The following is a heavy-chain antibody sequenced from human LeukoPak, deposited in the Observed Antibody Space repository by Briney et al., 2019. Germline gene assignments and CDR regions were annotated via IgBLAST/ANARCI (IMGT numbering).Heavy chain of an antibody. CDR1: GGTFSSYA. CDR3: ARDAIVGATSYFDY. D-gene: IGHD1-26*01. CDR2: IIPIFGTA. J-gene: IGHJ4*02. Sequence: ASVTVSCTASGGTFSSYAISWVRQAPGQGLEWMGGIIPIFGTANYAQKFQGRVTITADESTSTAYMELSSLRSEDTAVYYCARDAIVGATSYFDYWGQGTLVTVSS. V-gene: IGHV1-69*13.